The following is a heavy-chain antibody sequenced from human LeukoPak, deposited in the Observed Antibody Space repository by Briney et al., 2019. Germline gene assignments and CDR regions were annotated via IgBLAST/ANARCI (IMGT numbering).Heavy chain of an antibody. CDR1: GYTFTSYD. J-gene: IGHJ4*02. D-gene: IGHD1-26*01. Sequence: ASVKVSCKASGYTFTSYDINWVRQATGQGLEWMGWMNPNSGNTGYAQKFQGRVTIRNTSISTAYMELSSLRSEDTAVYYCARVEWELPFDYWGQGTLVTVSS. CDR3: ARVEWELPFDY. CDR2: MNPNSGNT. V-gene: IGHV1-8*03.